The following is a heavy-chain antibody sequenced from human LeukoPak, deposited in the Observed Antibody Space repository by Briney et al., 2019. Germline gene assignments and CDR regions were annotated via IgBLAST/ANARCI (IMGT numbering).Heavy chain of an antibody. Sequence: LETLSLTCTVSGGSISSYYWSWIRQPPGKGLEWIGYIYYSGSTNYNPSLKSRVTISVDTSKNQFSLKLTSVTAADTAVYYCARGTTTVTTANWFDPWGQGTLVTVSS. CDR3: ARGTTTVTTANWFDP. CDR2: IYYSGST. V-gene: IGHV4-59*01. J-gene: IGHJ5*02. CDR1: GGSISSYY. D-gene: IGHD4-17*01.